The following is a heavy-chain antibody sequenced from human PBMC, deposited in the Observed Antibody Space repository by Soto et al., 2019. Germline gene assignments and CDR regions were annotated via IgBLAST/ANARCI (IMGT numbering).Heavy chain of an antibody. Sequence: PGGSLRLSCVASGFTSSRFGMHWVRQAPGKGLEWVALIWSDGSNKYYADSVKGRFTISRDNSENTLYLQMNSLRAEDTAVYYCARDLRWNTTPWFDPWGQGTLVTVSS. CDR2: IWSDGSNK. CDR1: GFTSSRFG. V-gene: IGHV3-33*01. D-gene: IGHD1-1*01. J-gene: IGHJ5*02. CDR3: ARDLRWNTTPWFDP.